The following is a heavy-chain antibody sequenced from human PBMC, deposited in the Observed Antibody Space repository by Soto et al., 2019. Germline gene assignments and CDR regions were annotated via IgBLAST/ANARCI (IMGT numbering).Heavy chain of an antibody. CDR1: GGAICGSY. D-gene: IGHD3-3*01. V-gene: IGHV4-59*01. CDR2: IYYSGST. CDR3: SRSSYYDCWSGYYYSYYGMDV. J-gene: IGHJ6*02. Sequence: SETLSLTCTVSGGAICGSYWSWIPQPPGKGLEWSGYIYYSGSTNYHPPLKSGVTISVDTPKIQFSLKLSSVTAADTAVYYCSRSSYYDCWSGYYYSYYGMDVWGQGTTVTVSS.